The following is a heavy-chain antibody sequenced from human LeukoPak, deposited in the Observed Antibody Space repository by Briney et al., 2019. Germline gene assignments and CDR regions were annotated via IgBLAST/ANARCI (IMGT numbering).Heavy chain of an antibody. CDR2: FYYTGNT. J-gene: IGHJ4*02. CDR1: GASINSPTYY. V-gene: IGHV4-39*07. Sequence: PSETLSLTCTVSGASINSPTYYWGWIRQPPGKGLEWIGSFYYTGNTYYNPSLRSRVTISVDTSRNQFSLRLNSVTAADTAVYYCAKDVGSWGQGTLVVVSS. CDR3: AKDVGS.